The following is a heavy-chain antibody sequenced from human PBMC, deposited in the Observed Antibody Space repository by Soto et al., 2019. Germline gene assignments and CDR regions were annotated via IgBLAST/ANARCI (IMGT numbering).Heavy chain of an antibody. CDR3: ARVPKRAAILWFDP. Sequence: ASVKVSCKASGGTFSSYAISWVRQAPGQGLEWMGGIIPIFGTANYAQKFQGRVTITADESTSTAYMELSSLRSEDTAVYYCARVPKRAAILWFDPWGQGTLVTVSS. CDR1: GGTFSSYA. CDR2: IIPIFGTA. V-gene: IGHV1-69*13. D-gene: IGHD2-2*01. J-gene: IGHJ5*02.